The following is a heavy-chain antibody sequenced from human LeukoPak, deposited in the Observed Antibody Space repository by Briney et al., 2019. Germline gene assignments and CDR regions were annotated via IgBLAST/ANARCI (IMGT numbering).Heavy chain of an antibody. CDR1: GFTFSTNI. CDR2: INSGSTTT. Sequence: GGSLRLSCAASGFTFSTNIMNWVRQAPGKGLEWISYINSGSTTTYYADSVKGRFTISRDNAKNSVYLQMNSLRAEDTAVYYCAAGVGTTDFDYWGQGTLVTVSS. D-gene: IGHD1-26*01. CDR3: AAGVGTTDFDY. V-gene: IGHV3-48*04. J-gene: IGHJ4*02.